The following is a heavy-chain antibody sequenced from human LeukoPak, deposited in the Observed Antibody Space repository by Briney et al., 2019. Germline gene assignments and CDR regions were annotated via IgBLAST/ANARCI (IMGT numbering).Heavy chain of an antibody. CDR3: AKDQGRYKLPNCLDY. Sequence: GGSLRLSCAASGFTFSSYGMHWVRQAPGKGLEWVAVIWYGGSNKYYADSVKGRFTISRDNSKNTLYLQMNSLRAEDTAVYYCAKDQGRYKLPNCLDYWGQGTLVTVSS. D-gene: IGHD1-14*01. V-gene: IGHV3-30*02. J-gene: IGHJ4*02. CDR2: IWYGGSNK. CDR1: GFTFSSYG.